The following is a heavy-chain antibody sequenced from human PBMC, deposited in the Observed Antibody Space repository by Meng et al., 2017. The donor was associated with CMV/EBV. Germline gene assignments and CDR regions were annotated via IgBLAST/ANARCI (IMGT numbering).Heavy chain of an antibody. CDR3: TGQDCSSTSCYIQTDYYYYGMDV. Sequence: SVKVSCKASGGTFSSYAISWVRQAPGQGLEWMGGIIPIFGTANYAKKFQGRVTITTDESTSTAYMELSSLRSEDTAVYYCTGQDCSSTSCYIQTDYYYYGMDVWGQGTTVTVSS. CDR1: GGTFSSYA. CDR2: IIPIFGTA. V-gene: IGHV1-69*05. J-gene: IGHJ6*02. D-gene: IGHD2-2*02.